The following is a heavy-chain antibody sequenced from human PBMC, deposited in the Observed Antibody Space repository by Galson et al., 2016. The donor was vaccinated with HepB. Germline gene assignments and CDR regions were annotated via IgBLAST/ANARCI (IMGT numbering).Heavy chain of an antibody. V-gene: IGHV4-59*01. Sequence: ETLSLTCTVSGDSLTDYFWSFIRQAPGKGLEWIGFIYHNGNTDYNPSLKSRATISIDTSKNQFSLKLTPVTAADTAVYYCAGQHVLMVTANLGWYFDLWGRGTLVTVSS. D-gene: IGHD2-21*02. CDR2: IYHNGNT. CDR1: GDSLTDYF. CDR3: AGQHVLMVTANLGWYFDL. J-gene: IGHJ2*01.